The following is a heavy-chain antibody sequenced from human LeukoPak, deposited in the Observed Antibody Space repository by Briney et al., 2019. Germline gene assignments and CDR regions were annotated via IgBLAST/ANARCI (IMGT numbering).Heavy chain of an antibody. Sequence: ASVQVSCKASGYTFPGYYMHWVGQPPGQGLAGMGWINPNSGDTKYAPKFQGRVTMTRDTSISTAYMELSRLSSDDTAVYYCARGKNSGSYYHFDFWGQGTLVTVSS. CDR3: ARGKNSGSYYHFDF. CDR2: INPNSGDT. J-gene: IGHJ4*02. V-gene: IGHV1-2*02. CDR1: GYTFPGYY. D-gene: IGHD1-26*01.